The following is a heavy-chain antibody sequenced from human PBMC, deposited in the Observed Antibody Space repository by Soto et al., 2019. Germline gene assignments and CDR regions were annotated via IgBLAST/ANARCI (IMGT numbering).Heavy chain of an antibody. CDR1: GGTFSSYP. J-gene: IGHJ4*02. V-gene: IGHV1-69*02. CDR3: ARPTSTGTTSGYYFDY. CDR2: IIPILDIT. D-gene: IGHD1-7*01. Sequence: QVQLVQSGAEVKKPGSSVKVSCKASGGTFSSYPISWVRQATGQGLEWMGRIIPILDITDYAQRFQGRVTTTADKSTSTAYMELSSLSSDDTAVYYCARPTSTGTTSGYYFDYWGQGTLVTVSS.